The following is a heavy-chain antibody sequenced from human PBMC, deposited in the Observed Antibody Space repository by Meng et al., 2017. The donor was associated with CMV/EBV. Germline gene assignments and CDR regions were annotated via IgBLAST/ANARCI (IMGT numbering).Heavy chain of an antibody. CDR2: IYPGDSDT. J-gene: IGHJ6*02. V-gene: IGHV5-51*01. CDR3: ARGVDSGYYYYGMDV. CDR1: GYSFTSYW. Sequence: GESLKISCKGSGYSFTSYWIGWVRQMPGKGLEWMGIIYPGDSDTRYSPSFQGQVTISAGKSISTAYLQWSSLKASDTAMYYCARGVDSGYYYYGMDVWGQGTTVTVSS. D-gene: IGHD3-10*01.